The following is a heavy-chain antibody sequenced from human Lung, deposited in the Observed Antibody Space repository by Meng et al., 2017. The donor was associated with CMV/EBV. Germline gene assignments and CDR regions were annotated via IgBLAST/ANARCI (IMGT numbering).Heavy chain of an antibody. CDR2: ISSSSSYI. D-gene: IGHD6-6*01. Sequence: LXCAASGFTFSSYSMNWVRQAPGKGLEWVSFISSSSSYIYYGDSVKGRFTISRDNAKNSLYLQMNSLRAEDTAVYYCARAPGAARSEYGMDVWGQGTTVTVSS. CDR1: GFTFSSYS. V-gene: IGHV3-21*01. J-gene: IGHJ6*02. CDR3: ARAPGAARSEYGMDV.